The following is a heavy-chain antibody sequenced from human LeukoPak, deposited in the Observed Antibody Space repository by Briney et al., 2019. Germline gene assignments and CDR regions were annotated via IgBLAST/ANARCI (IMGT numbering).Heavy chain of an antibody. Sequence: SETLSLTCTASGGSISSSSYYWGWIRPPPGKGLEWIGSIYYSGSTYYNPSLKSRVTISVDTSKNQFSLKLSSVTAADTAVYYCARHRPPPIAAAGPHADFDYWGQGTLVTVSS. CDR2: IYYSGST. J-gene: IGHJ4*02. V-gene: IGHV4-39*01. CDR1: GGSISSSSYY. CDR3: ARHRPPPIAAAGPHADFDY. D-gene: IGHD6-13*01.